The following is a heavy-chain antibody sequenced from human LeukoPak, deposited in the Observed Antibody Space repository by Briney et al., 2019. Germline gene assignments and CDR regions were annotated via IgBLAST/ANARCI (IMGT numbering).Heavy chain of an antibody. Sequence: SGESLKISCKSSGSNFTSYWIGWVRQMPGKGLEWLGILYPGDSDTRYSPPFQGQVTISADKSISTAYLQWSSLQASDTAIYYCARGYYGSSGFDYWGQGALVTVSS. J-gene: IGHJ4*02. V-gene: IGHV5-51*01. CDR3: ARGYYGSSGFDY. CDR1: GSNFTSYW. D-gene: IGHD3-10*01. CDR2: LYPGDSDT.